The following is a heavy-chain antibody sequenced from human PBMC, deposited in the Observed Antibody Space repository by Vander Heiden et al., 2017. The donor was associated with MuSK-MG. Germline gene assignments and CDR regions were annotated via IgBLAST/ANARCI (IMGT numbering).Heavy chain of an antibody. J-gene: IGHJ5*02. Sequence: QVQLFESGGGLVKPRGSLSFFCAASGFSFRDYYMGWIRQAPGKGLGWISYISMSGTTIDYADSVKGRFTISRENAKSSLYLQMNSLRVEDTAVYYCARLAHDWFDPWGQGNLVSVSS. CDR2: ISMSGTTI. CDR1: GFSFRDYY. CDR3: ARLAHDWFDP. V-gene: IGHV3-11*01.